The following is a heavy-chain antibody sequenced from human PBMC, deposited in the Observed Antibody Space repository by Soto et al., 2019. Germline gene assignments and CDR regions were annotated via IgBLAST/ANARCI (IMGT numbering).Heavy chain of an antibody. D-gene: IGHD3-10*01. V-gene: IGHV1-69*05. CDR1: GGTFNSYA. CDR2: IIPIFGTA. J-gene: IGHJ4*02. CDR3: AREMVRGVGSDY. Sequence: SVKVSCKASGGTFNSYAISWVRQAPGQGLEWMGGIIPIFGTANYAQKLQGRVTMTTDTSTSTAYMELRSLRSDDTTVFYCAREMVRGVGSDYWGQGTLVTVSS.